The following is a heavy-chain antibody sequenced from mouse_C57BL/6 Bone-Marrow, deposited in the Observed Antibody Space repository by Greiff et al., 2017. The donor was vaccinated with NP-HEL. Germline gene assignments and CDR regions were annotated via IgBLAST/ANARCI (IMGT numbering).Heavy chain of an antibody. CDR3: AGDSAGSPL. D-gene: IGHD3-2*02. J-gene: IGHJ2*01. Sequence: VHVKQSVAELVRPGASVKLSCTASGFNIKNTYMHWVKQRPEQGLEWIGRIDPADGNTTSAPKLQGKATITAATSSNTAYLQLMSPTSADTAISYCAGDSAGSPLWGQGTTLTVSS. CDR1: GFNIKNTY. V-gene: IGHV14-3*01. CDR2: IDPADGNT.